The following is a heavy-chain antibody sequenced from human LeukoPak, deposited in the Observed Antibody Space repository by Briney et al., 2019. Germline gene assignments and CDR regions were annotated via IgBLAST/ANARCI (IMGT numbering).Heavy chain of an antibody. CDR1: GYTFSDYY. J-gene: IGHJ4*02. CDR2: ISSSGSTI. V-gene: IGHV3-11*04. Sequence: GGSLRLSCAASGYTFSDYYMSWIRQAPGKGLEWVSYISSSGSTIYYADSVKGRFTISRDNAKNTLYLQMNSLKAEDTAVYYCARGSNWGSLFDYWGQGTLVTVSS. CDR3: ARGSNWGSLFDY. D-gene: IGHD7-27*01.